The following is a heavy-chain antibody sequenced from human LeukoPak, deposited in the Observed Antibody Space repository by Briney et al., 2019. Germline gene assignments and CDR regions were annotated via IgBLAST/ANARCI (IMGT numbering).Heavy chain of an antibody. D-gene: IGHD4-17*01. V-gene: IGHV1-18*01. CDR2: IRPHNGKT. Sequence: ASVNVSCKASDYTFTDYGINCVRQAPGQGLEWMGWIRPHNGKTNYAQKFQGRVTMTTDTSTSTGYMELRSLRSDDTAVYYCTRNYGDYAHFDYWGQGTLVTVSS. CDR1: DYTFTDYG. J-gene: IGHJ4*02. CDR3: TRNYGDYAHFDY.